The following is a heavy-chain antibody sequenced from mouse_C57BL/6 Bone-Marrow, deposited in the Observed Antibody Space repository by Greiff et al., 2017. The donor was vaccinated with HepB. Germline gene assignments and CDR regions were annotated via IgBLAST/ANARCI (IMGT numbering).Heavy chain of an antibody. CDR3: ARRGYDDGHYFDY. Sequence: EVMLVESGGGLVQPGGSLKLSCAASGFTFSDYYMYWVRQTPEKRLEWVAYISNGGGSTYYPDTVKGRFTISRDNAKNTLYLQMSRLKSEDTAIYYCARRGYDDGHYFDYWGQGTTLTVSS. J-gene: IGHJ2*01. CDR1: GFTFSDYY. CDR2: ISNGGGST. V-gene: IGHV5-12*01. D-gene: IGHD2-2*01.